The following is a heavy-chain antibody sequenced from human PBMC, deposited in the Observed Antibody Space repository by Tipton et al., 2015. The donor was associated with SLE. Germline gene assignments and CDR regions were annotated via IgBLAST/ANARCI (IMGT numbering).Heavy chain of an antibody. CDR1: GFTFSSYA. Sequence: SLRLSCATSGFTFSSYALSWVRRAAGKGLEWVSAISGGGGSTYYADFVKGRFSISTDKSKKTLFLQMNSLRVDDTATYYCAKFEKTTDFYLDSWGQGTLVSVSS. D-gene: IGHD1/OR15-1a*01. J-gene: IGHJ4*02. V-gene: IGHV3-23*01. CDR3: AKFEKTTDFYLDS. CDR2: ISGGGGST.